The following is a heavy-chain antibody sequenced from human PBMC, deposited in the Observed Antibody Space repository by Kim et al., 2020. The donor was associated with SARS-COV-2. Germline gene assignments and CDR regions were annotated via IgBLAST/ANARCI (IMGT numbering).Heavy chain of an antibody. J-gene: IGHJ6*02. CDR2: IYYSGST. D-gene: IGHD3-3*01. CDR3: ARFQHDFWSGFYRFDYYYGMGV. V-gene: IGHV4-59*01. Sequence: SETLSLTCTVSGGSISSYYWSWIRQPPGKGLEWIGYIYYSGSTNYNPSLKSRVTISVDTSKNQFSLKLSSVIAADTAVYYCARFQHDFWSGFYRFDYYYGMGVWGQGNAVTVSS. CDR1: GGSISSYY.